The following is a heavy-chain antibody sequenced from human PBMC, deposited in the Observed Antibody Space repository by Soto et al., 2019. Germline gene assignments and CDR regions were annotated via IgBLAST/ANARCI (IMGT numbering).Heavy chain of an antibody. V-gene: IGHV4-34*01. CDR2: INHSGST. J-gene: IGHJ6*02. CDR3: AGGRGRQQLVMSYYYGMDV. CDR1: GGSFSGYY. D-gene: IGHD6-13*01. Sequence: SETLSLNCAVYGGSFSGYYWSWIRQPPGKGLEWIGEINHSGSTNYNPSLKSRVTISVDTSKNQFSLNLSSVTAADTAVYYCAGGRGRQQLVMSYYYGMDVWGQGTTVTVSS.